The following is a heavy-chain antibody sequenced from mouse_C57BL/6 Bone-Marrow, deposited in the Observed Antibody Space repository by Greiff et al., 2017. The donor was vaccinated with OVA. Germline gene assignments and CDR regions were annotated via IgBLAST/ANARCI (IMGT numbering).Heavy chain of an antibody. Sequence: DVQLVESGADLVKPGASLKLSCAASGFTFSSYGMSWVRQTPDKRLEWVATIRRGGGYTHYHDSVKGRFTISGDNAKNTLYLQMSSLKSEDTAMYYCARQRKYWYFDVWGKGTTVTVSS. CDR2: IRRGGGYT. J-gene: IGHJ1*03. CDR3: ARQRKYWYFDV. V-gene: IGHV5-6*01. CDR1: GFTFSSYG.